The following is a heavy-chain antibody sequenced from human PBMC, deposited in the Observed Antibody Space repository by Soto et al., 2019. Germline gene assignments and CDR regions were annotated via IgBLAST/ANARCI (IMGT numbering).Heavy chain of an antibody. D-gene: IGHD1-1*01. CDR2: LTWDGGTT. J-gene: IGHJ6*02. Sequence: RLSCVVSGFTFDEYSMYWVRQPPGKGLEWISLLTWDGGTTYYADSVKGQVTISADKSISTAYLQWSSLKAPDTAMYYCARPGNSPYYQYGMDVWGQGTTVTVSS. V-gene: IGHV3-43*01. CDR3: ARPGNSPYYQYGMDV. CDR1: GFTFDEYS.